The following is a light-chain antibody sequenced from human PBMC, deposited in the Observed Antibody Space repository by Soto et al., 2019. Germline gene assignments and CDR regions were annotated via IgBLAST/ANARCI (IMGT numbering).Light chain of an antibody. CDR3: LQRSTWYT. Sequence: EIVLTQSPATLSLSPGEGATLSYSASQSVSSYLAWYQQKPGQAPRLVIYDVSSRATGVPPRFSGSGSGTDFTLTISSLEPEDFAFYYCLQRSTWYTFGQGTKLEMK. CDR1: QSVSSY. V-gene: IGKV3-11*01. CDR2: DVS. J-gene: IGKJ2*01.